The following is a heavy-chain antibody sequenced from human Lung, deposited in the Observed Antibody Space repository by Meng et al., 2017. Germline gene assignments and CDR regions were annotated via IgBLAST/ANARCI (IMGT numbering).Heavy chain of an antibody. J-gene: IGHJ4*02. D-gene: IGHD6-25*01. CDR2: INPKSGDT. Sequence: QVQLGRAGAEVKKPGASVKVSCKPSGYNCPDYYIHWVRRAPGQGLEWMGRINPKSGDTHYAQKFQARVTMTGDTSISTAYMELSGLRSDDTAMYYCARDEDISAAGKLFGDYWGQGTLVTVSS. CDR1: GYNCPDYY. CDR3: ARDEDISAAGKLFGDY. V-gene: IGHV1-2*06.